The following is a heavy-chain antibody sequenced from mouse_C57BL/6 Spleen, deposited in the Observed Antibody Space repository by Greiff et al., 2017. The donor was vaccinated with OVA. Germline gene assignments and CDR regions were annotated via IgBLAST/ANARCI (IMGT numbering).Heavy chain of an antibody. CDR3: ARLEYYGSSREYFDV. D-gene: IGHD1-1*01. Sequence: VQVVESGPELVKPGASVKLSCKASGYTFTSYDINWVKQRPGQGLEWIGWIYPRDGSTKYNEKFKGKATLTVDTSSSTAYMELHSLTSEDSAVYFCARLEYYGSSREYFDVWGTGTTVTVSS. J-gene: IGHJ1*03. CDR1: GYTFTSYD. V-gene: IGHV1-85*01. CDR2: IYPRDGST.